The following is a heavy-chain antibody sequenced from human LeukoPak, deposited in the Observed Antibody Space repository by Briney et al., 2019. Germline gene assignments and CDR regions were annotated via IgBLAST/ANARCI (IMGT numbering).Heavy chain of an antibody. CDR2: ISSSSSTI. V-gene: IGHV3-48*04. CDR1: GFTFSAHW. D-gene: IGHD5-12*01. Sequence: PGGSLRLSCAASGFTFSAHWMSWVRQAPGKGLEWVSYISSSSSTIYYADSVKGRFTISRDNAKNSLYLQMNSLRGEDTAVYYCTRDSGYNAFDIWGQGTMVTVSS. J-gene: IGHJ3*02. CDR3: TRDSGYNAFDI.